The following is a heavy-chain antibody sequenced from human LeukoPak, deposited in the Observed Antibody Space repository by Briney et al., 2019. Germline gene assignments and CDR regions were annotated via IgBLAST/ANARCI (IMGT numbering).Heavy chain of an antibody. CDR3: ARLPRRVPAARVDSGYNYFDY. D-gene: IGHD2-2*01. V-gene: IGHV3-53*01. J-gene: IGHJ4*02. Sequence: GGSLRLSCAASGFTVSSNYMSWVRQAPGKGLEWVSVIYSGGSTYYADSVKGRFTISRDNSKNTLYLQMNSLRAEDTAVYYCARLPRRVPAARVDSGYNYFDYWGQGTLVTVSS. CDR1: GFTVSSNY. CDR2: IYSGGST.